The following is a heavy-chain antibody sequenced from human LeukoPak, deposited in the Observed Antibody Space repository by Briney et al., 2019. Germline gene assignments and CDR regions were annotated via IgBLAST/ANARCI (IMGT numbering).Heavy chain of an antibody. CDR2: IYHSGST. V-gene: IGHV4-30-2*01. D-gene: IGHD3-22*01. CDR3: ATSPRYDSSGYFDY. J-gene: IGHJ4*02. CDR1: GGSISSGGYS. Sequence: SETLSLTCAVSGGSISSGGYSWSWIRQPPGKGLEWLGYIYHSGSTYYNPSLKSRVTISVDRSKNQFSLKLSSVTAADTAVYYCATSPRYDSSGYFDYWGQGTLVTVSS.